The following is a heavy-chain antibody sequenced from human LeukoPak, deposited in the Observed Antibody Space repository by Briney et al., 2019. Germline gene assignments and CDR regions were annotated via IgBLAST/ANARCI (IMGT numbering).Heavy chain of an antibody. CDR1: GFTFSTYA. CDR2: ISYDGNNK. Sequence: GGSLRLSCAASGFTFSTYAMHWVRQAPGKGLEWVAVISYDGNNKYYADSVKGRFTISRDNSKNTLYVQMNSLRAEDTAVYYCARDHGSNGWYETVDYWGQGTLVTVSS. D-gene: IGHD6-19*01. J-gene: IGHJ4*02. CDR3: ARDHGSNGWYETVDY. V-gene: IGHV3-30-3*01.